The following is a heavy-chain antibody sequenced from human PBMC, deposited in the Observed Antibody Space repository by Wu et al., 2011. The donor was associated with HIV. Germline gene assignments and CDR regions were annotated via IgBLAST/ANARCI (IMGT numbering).Heavy chain of an antibody. CDR2: INGYNGNS. CDR3: ASVRCHVDHCYFPLLGTAFDI. Sequence: QVQLVQSGAEVKKPGASVRVSCKASGRGFPTSIVTWVRQAPGQGLEWLGWINGYNGNSRYRQNFQDRVSMSTDSATTTAYMELRSLKSDDTAVYYCASVRCHVDHCYFPLLGTAFDIWGQGTMVTV. J-gene: IGHJ3*02. CDR1: GRGFPTSI. V-gene: IGHV1-18*01. D-gene: IGHD2-15*01.